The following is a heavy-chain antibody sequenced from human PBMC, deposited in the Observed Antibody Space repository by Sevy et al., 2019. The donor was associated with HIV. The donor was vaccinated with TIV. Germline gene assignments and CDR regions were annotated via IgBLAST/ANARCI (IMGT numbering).Heavy chain of an antibody. Sequence: SETLSLTCTVSGDSFSSYFWAWIRQPAGKGLEWIGRINTSGSTNYNPSLKSRVPMSVDTSKSQFSLKVTSLTAADTATYFCARSNWVTATNGFSKSYYFDYWGQGSLVTVSS. CDR3: ARSNWVTATNGFSKSYYFDY. V-gene: IGHV4-4*07. J-gene: IGHJ4*02. CDR1: GDSFSSYF. D-gene: IGHD7-27*01. CDR2: INTSGST.